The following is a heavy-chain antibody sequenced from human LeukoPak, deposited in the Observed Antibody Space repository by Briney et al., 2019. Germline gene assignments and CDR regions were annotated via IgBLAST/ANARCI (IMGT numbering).Heavy chain of an antibody. V-gene: IGHV1-69*06. Sequence: SVKVSCKASGGTFTSYAISWVRQAPGQGPEWMGRIIPIFGTANYAQKFQGRVTITADKSTSTAYMELSSLRSEDTAVYYCARVSFCSGSSCYAGHDYWGQGTLVTVSS. D-gene: IGHD2-15*01. J-gene: IGHJ4*02. CDR2: IIPIFGTA. CDR1: GGTFTSYA. CDR3: ARVSFCSGSSCYAGHDY.